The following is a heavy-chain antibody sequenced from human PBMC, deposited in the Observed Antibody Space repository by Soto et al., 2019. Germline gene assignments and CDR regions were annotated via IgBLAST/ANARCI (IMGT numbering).Heavy chain of an antibody. Sequence: GGSLRLSCAASGFTFSSYAMSWVRQAPGKGLEWVSAISGSGGSTYYADSVRGRFTISRDNSKNTLYLQMNSLRAEDTAVYYCAKDPVLRYRAGFDYWGQGTLVTVSS. J-gene: IGHJ4*02. V-gene: IGHV3-23*01. CDR3: AKDPVLRYRAGFDY. D-gene: IGHD3-9*01. CDR2: ISGSGGST. CDR1: GFTFSSYA.